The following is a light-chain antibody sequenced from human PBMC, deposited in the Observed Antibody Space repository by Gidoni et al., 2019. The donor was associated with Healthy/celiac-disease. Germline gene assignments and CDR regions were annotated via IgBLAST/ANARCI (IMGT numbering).Light chain of an antibody. Sequence: EIVLTQSPGTLSLSPGERATLSCRASQSVSSSYLAWYQQKPGQAPRLLIYGASSRATGIPDFTLTISRLEPEDFAVYYCQQYGSPYTFXQXTKLEIK. CDR1: QSVSSSY. CDR3: QQYGSPYT. J-gene: IGKJ2*01. V-gene: IGKV3-20*01. CDR2: GAS.